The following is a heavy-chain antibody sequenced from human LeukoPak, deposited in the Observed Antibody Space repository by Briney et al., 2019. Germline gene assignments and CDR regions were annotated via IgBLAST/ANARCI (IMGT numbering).Heavy chain of an antibody. V-gene: IGHV3-21*01. D-gene: IGHD6-25*01. CDR1: GFTFYHYR. J-gene: IGHJ4*02. CDR2: ISTSSSYI. Sequence: AGGSLKLSCAASGFTFYHYRINWGRQAPGKGLEWVSYISTSSSYIYYADSVKGRFTISRDNAKNSLYLQMNSLRAEDTAVYYCARDRADDYWGQGTLVTVSS. CDR3: ARDRADDY.